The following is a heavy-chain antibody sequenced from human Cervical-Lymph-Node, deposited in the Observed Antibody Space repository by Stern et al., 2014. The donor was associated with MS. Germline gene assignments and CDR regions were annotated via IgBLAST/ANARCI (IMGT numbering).Heavy chain of an antibody. CDR1: GGTFSSYA. Sequence: QVQLVQSGAEVKKPGSSVKVSCKASGGTFSSYAISWVRQAPGQGLEWMGGIIPIFGTANYAQKFQGRVTITADESTSTAYMELSSLRSEDTAVYYCARTPGYSSGWHYYYYGMDVWGQGTTVTVSS. CDR2: IIPIFGTA. V-gene: IGHV1-69*01. CDR3: ARTPGYSSGWHYYYYGMDV. J-gene: IGHJ6*02. D-gene: IGHD6-19*01.